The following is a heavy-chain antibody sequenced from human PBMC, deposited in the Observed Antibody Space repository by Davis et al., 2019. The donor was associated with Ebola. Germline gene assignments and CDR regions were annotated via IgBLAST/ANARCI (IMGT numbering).Heavy chain of an antibody. Sequence: SGFTFSDYDMNWVRQAPGKGLEWVSTISKTSVYTYYAESVKGRFTISRDNAKNSLYLQMDGLRVDDTAIYYCASGLDYWGQGSLVTVSS. CDR3: ASGLDY. J-gene: IGHJ4*02. V-gene: IGHV3-21*01. CDR1: GFTFSDYD. CDR2: ISKTSVYT.